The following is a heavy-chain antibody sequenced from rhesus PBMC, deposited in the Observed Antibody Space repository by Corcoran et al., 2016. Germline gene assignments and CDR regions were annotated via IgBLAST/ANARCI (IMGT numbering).Heavy chain of an antibody. CDR1: GGSISSNY. J-gene: IGHJ4*01. Sequence: QLQLQESGPGLVKPSETLSLTCAVSGGSISSNYWNWIRQPPGKGLEWIGRISCSGGSTDYNPSLKSRVTISTDTSKKQFSLKLSSVTTADTATYYCAREYNWNYYFDYWGQGVLVTVSS. CDR3: AREYNWNYYFDY. CDR2: ISCSGGST. V-gene: IGHV4-173*01. D-gene: IGHD1-26*01.